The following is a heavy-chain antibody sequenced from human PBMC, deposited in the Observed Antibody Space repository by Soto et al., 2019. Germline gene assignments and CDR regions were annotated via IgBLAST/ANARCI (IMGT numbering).Heavy chain of an antibody. CDR1: GFTFSGYA. CDR2: LSYDGSNK. CDR3: ALAGGVNIITFGGLFYALAV. Sequence: QVQLVESGGAVVQPGGSLRLSCAASGFTFSGYAMYWVRQAPGKGLEWVAVLSYDGSNKYYADSVKGRFTISRDNSKNPLSLQLTSLRVQHSAVYFRALAGGVNIITFGGLFYALAVWGHGTTVTASS. J-gene: IGHJ6*02. V-gene: IGHV3-30-3*01. D-gene: IGHD3-16*01.